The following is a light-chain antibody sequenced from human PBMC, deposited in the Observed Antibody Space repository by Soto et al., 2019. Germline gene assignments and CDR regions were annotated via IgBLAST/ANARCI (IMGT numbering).Light chain of an antibody. J-gene: IGKJ5*01. CDR3: QQHTDWPPIT. Sequence: EIVLTQSPGTLSLSPGERATLSCRASQSVSSSYLAWYQQKPGQAPRLLIYAASTRAAGVPARFSGGGSGTEFILTISSLQSEDFAVYYCQQHTDWPPITFGQGTRLEIK. CDR1: QSVSSSY. V-gene: IGKV3-15*01. CDR2: AAS.